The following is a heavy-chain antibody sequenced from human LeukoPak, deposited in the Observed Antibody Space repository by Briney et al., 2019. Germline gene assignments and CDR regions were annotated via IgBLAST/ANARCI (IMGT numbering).Heavy chain of an antibody. V-gene: IGHV3-23*01. Sequence: PGGSLRLSCAASGLIFSNYAMSWVRQAPGKGLEWVSGISGSGGNTYYADSVEGRLTISRDNSKNTLYLQMNSLRDEDTALYYCARDKAVGGTNVFDIWGQGTTVTVSS. J-gene: IGHJ3*02. CDR3: ARDKAVGGTNVFDI. CDR2: ISGSGGNT. CDR1: GLIFSNYA. D-gene: IGHD6-13*01.